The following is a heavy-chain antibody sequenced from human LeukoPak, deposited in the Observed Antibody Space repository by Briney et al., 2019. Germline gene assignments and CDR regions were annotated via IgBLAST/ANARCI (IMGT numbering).Heavy chain of an antibody. J-gene: IGHJ6*02. V-gene: IGHV3-30*03. CDR1: GFTFSSYG. D-gene: IGHD6-19*01. CDR3: ARTKQWLRYYYGMDV. CDR2: ISYDGSNK. Sequence: GRSLRLSCAASGFTFSSYGMHWVRQAPGKGLEWVAVISYDGSNKYYADSVKGRFTISRDNSKDTLYLQMNSLRAEDTAVYYCARTKQWLRYYYGMDVWGQGTTVTVSS.